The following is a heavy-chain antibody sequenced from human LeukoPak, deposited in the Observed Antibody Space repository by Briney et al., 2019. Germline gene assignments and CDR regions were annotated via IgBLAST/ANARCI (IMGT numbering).Heavy chain of an antibody. J-gene: IGHJ4*02. CDR1: GFTFSSYG. CDR2: ISYDGSDK. V-gene: IGHV3-30*18. CDR3: AKNAHYQGYSYGGIDY. D-gene: IGHD5-18*01. Sequence: GGSLRLSCAASGFTFSSYGMHWVRQAPGKGLEWVAVISYDGSDKYSADSVKGRFTISRENSNNTLYLQMNSLRAEATAVYYCAKNAHYQGYSYGGIDYWGQGTLVTVSS.